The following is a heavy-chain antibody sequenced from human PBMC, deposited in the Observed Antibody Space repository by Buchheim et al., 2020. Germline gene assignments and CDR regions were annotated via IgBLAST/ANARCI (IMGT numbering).Heavy chain of an antibody. V-gene: IGHV3-30*18. CDR3: SKDLGAAAGTFPLDY. Sequence: QVQLVESGGGVVQPGRSLRLSCAASGFTFSSYGMHWVRQAPGKGLEWVAVISYDGSNKYYADSVKGRFTISRDNSKNTPYLQMNSLRAEDTAVYYCSKDLGAAAGTFPLDYWGQGTL. J-gene: IGHJ4*02. CDR1: GFTFSSYG. D-gene: IGHD6-13*01. CDR2: ISYDGSNK.